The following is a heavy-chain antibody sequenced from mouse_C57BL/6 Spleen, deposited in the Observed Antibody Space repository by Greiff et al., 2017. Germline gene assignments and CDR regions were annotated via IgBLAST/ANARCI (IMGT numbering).Heavy chain of an antibody. Sequence: EVKLVESGAELVKPGASVKLSCTASGFNIKDYYMHWVKQRTEQGLEWIGRIDPEDGETKDAPKFQGKATITADTSSNTAYLQLSSLTSEDTAVYYCARSDGYWAMDYWGQGTSVTVSS. CDR2: IDPEDGET. J-gene: IGHJ4*01. D-gene: IGHD2-3*01. CDR1: GFNIKDYY. V-gene: IGHV14-2*01. CDR3: ARSDGYWAMDY.